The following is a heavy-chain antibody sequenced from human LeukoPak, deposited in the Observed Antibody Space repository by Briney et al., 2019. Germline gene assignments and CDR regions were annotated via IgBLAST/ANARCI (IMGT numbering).Heavy chain of an antibody. D-gene: IGHD3-3*01. CDR2: ISWNSGSI. V-gene: IGHV3-9*01. CDR1: GFTFDDYA. Sequence: GGSLRLSCAASGFTFDDYAMHWVRQAPGKGLEWVPGISWNSGSIGYADSVKGRFTIPRDNAKNSLYLQMNSLRAEDTALYYCAKDFTSRFLEWLLLGGPFDYWGQGTLVTVSS. CDR3: AKDFTSRFLEWLLLGGPFDY. J-gene: IGHJ4*02.